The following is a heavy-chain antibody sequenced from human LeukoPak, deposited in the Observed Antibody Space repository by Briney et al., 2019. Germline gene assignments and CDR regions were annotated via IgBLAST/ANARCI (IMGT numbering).Heavy chain of an antibody. CDR3: ARGAPYMDSDDY. Sequence: PGGSLRLSCAASGFIFRNYWMSWVRQAPWKDLEWVANINQDGSVKNHVDSVKGRFTISRDNAKNSLYLQMNSLRPEDMAVYYCARGAPYMDSDDYWGQGTLVTVSS. CDR2: INQDGSVK. CDR1: GFIFRNYW. D-gene: IGHD2-2*03. V-gene: IGHV3-7*05. J-gene: IGHJ4*02.